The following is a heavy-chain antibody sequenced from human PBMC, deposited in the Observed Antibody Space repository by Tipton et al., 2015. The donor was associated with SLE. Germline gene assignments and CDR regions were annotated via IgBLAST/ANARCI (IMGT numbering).Heavy chain of an antibody. CDR3: ARPYDNFFSADY. J-gene: IGHJ4*02. CDR1: GGSISNYY. CDR2: VHYNGNN. V-gene: IGHV4-59*01. D-gene: IGHD1-1*01. Sequence: TLSLTCSVSGGSISNYYWSWIRQPPGKGLEWIGYVHYNGNNHNDPSLKSRLTISLDRSKNQFSLNLRSVTATDTAVYYCARPYDNFFSADYWGQGTLVTVSP.